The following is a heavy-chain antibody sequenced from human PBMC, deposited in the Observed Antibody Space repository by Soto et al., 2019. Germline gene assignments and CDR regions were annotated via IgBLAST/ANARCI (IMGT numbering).Heavy chain of an antibody. Sequence: ASVKVSCKASGYTFTSYDINWVRQATGQGLEWMGWMNPNSGNTGYAQKFQGRVTMTRNTSISTAYMELSSLRSEDTAVYYCAKGGNIAVVVADYGMDVWGQGTTVTVSS. CDR1: GYTFTSYD. V-gene: IGHV1-8*01. CDR3: AKGGNIAVVVADYGMDV. J-gene: IGHJ6*02. CDR2: MNPNSGNT. D-gene: IGHD2-15*01.